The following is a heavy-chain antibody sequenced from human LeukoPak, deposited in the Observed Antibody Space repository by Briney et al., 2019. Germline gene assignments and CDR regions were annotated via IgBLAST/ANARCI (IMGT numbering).Heavy chain of an antibody. J-gene: IGHJ4*02. CDR2: IGSSGGGI. Sequence: GGSLRLSCAASGFTFSTYTMYWVRHPPGKRLEWVSTIGSSGGGIHYADSVKGRFTISRDNSKNALYLQMNSLRVEDTAVYYCAIDPNWGTHSWGQGVLVTVSS. CDR3: AIDPNWGTHS. D-gene: IGHD7-27*01. CDR1: GFTFSTYT. V-gene: IGHV3-23*01.